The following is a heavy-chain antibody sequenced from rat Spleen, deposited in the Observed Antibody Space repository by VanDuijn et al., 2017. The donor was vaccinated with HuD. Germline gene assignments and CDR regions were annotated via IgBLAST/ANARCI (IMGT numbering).Heavy chain of an antibody. CDR2: IIYDGSST. CDR3: TRHFSPADYYSSFPVLY. J-gene: IGHJ3*01. D-gene: IGHD1-2*01. V-gene: IGHV5-17*01. Sequence: EVQLVESDGGLVQPGRSLKLSCAASGFTFSDYAMAWVRQSPEKGLEWVATIIYDGSSTYYRDSVKGRFTISRDNAKSTLYLQMTSLRSEDTATYYCTRHFSPADYYSSFPVLYWGQGTLVTVSS. CDR1: GFTFSDYA.